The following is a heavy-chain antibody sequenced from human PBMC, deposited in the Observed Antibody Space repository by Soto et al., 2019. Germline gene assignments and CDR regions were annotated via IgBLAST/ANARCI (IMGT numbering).Heavy chain of an antibody. D-gene: IGHD5-18*01. Sequence: GASVKVSCKASGGTFSSYAISWVRQAPGQGLEWMGGIIPIFGTANYAQKFQGRVTITADESTSTAYMELSSLRSEDTAVYYCARVLRWLDNHPNGLDPRAQRAPVTVSS. CDR2: IIPIFGTA. J-gene: IGHJ5*02. CDR3: ARVLRWLDNHPNGLDP. V-gene: IGHV1-69*13. CDR1: GGTFSSYA.